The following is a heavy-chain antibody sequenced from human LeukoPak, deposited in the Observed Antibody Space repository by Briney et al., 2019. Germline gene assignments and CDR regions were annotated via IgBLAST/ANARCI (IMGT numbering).Heavy chain of an antibody. D-gene: IGHD1-14*01. V-gene: IGHV4-59*12. CDR3: VRSHHGGV. J-gene: IGHJ6*04. CDR1: GGSISGFY. CDR2: IYYTGNT. Sequence: KPSETLSLICSVSGGSISGFYWYWVRQPPGKGLEWIGYIYYTGNTNYNPSLESRVTISMDTSRNQFSLRLRSVTAADTAVYYCVRSHHGGVWGKGTTVTVSS.